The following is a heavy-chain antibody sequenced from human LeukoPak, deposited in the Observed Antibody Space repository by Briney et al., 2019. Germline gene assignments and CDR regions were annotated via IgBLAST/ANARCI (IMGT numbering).Heavy chain of an antibody. D-gene: IGHD3-22*01. CDR1: GFTFSSYA. CDR3: ASSPPPYDSSGYHDY. CDR2: VKHDGSEK. V-gene: IGHV3-7*01. J-gene: IGHJ4*02. Sequence: GGSLRLSCAASGFTFSSYAMSWVRQAPGKGLEWVANVKHDGSEKYYADSVKGRFTISRDNTKNSLYLQMNSLRAEDTAVYYCASSPPPYDSSGYHDYWGQGTLVTVSS.